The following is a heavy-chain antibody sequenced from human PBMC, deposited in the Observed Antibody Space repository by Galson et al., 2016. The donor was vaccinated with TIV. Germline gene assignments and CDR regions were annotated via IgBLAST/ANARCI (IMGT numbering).Heavy chain of an antibody. CDR1: GFNFGYYG. V-gene: IGHV3-20*04. J-gene: IGHJ4*02. CDR3: AREFFCGGTCYYFDQ. Sequence: SLRLSCAASGFNFGYYGLSWVRQVPGKGLEWVANINGNGVATAYGGSVKGRFTISRDSAKNSLFLQMSSLRVGDAALYYCAREFFCGGTCYYFDQWGQGTLVSVSS. D-gene: IGHD2-15*01. CDR2: INGNGVAT.